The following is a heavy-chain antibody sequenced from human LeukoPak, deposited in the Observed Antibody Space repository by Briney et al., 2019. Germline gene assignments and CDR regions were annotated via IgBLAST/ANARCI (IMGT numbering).Heavy chain of an antibody. CDR3: ARAAKIAAWAPRLDY. CDR2: IYYSGST. D-gene: IGHD6-13*01. J-gene: IGHJ4*02. Sequence: PSETLSLTCTVSGGSISSSSYYWGWIRQPPGKGLEWIGGIYYSGSTYYNPSLKSRVTISVDTSKNQFSLKLSSVTAADTAVYYCARAAKIAAWAPRLDYWGQGTLVTVSS. CDR1: GGSISSSSYY. V-gene: IGHV4-39*07.